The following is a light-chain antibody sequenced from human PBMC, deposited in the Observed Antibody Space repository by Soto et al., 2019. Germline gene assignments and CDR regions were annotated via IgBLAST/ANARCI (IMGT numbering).Light chain of an antibody. CDR1: QSVSSSY. Sequence: EMVLTQSPGTLSLSPGDRATLSCRASQSVSSSYLAWYQQKPGQAPRLLIYGASSRATGIPDRFSGSGSGTDFTLTISSLEPEDFALYYCQQRGNWPPTFGQGTKVDIK. CDR2: GAS. CDR3: QQRGNWPPT. V-gene: IGKV3D-20*02. J-gene: IGKJ1*01.